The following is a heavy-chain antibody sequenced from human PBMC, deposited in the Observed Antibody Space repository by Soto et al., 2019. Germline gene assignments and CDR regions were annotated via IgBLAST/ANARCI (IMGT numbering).Heavy chain of an antibody. CDR2: ISGSGGST. D-gene: IGHD3-22*01. CDR3: AKDSFYYDSSGYYHNDY. CDR1: GFTFSSYA. V-gene: IGHV3-23*01. J-gene: IGHJ4*02. Sequence: PGGSLRLSCAASGFTFSSYAMSWVRQAPGKGLEWVSAISGSGGSTYYADSVKGRFTISRDNSKNTLYLQMNSLRAEDTAVYYCAKDSFYYDSSGYYHNDYWGQGTLVPVSS.